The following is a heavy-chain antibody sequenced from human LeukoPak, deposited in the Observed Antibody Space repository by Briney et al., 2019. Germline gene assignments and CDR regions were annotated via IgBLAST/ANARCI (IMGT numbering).Heavy chain of an antibody. J-gene: IGHJ3*02. Sequence: GGSLRLSCAASGFAFSTYWMTWVRQTPGKGLEWVANIKQDGSEKYYVDSVEGRFTISRDNAKNSLYLEMSSLRVEDTAVYYCARDAMGMGGAFDIWGRGTMVTVSS. CDR3: ARDAMGMGGAFDI. V-gene: IGHV3-7*01. D-gene: IGHD6-13*01. CDR2: IKQDGSEK. CDR1: GFAFSTYW.